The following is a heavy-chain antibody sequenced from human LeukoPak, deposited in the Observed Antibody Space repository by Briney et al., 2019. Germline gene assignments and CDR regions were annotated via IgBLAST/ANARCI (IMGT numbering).Heavy chain of an antibody. CDR2: IIPILGIT. Sequence: SVKVSCKASGYTFTSYDISWVRQAPGQGLEWMGRIIPILGITNYAQKFQGRVTITADKSTSTAYMELSSLRSEDTAVYYCARDTPRGSWKVVSSGYSYYFDYWGQGTLVTVSS. D-gene: IGHD3-22*01. J-gene: IGHJ4*02. CDR1: GYTFTSYD. CDR3: ARDTPRGSWKVVSSGYSYYFDY. V-gene: IGHV1-69*04.